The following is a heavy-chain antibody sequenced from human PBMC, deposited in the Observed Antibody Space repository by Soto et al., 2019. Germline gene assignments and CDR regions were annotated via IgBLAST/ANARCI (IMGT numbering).Heavy chain of an antibody. D-gene: IGHD2-8*01. V-gene: IGHV5-10-1*01. Sequence: GESLKISCKGSGDSFLDYWXSWVRQVPGKGLEWMGRIDPSDSYRTXXXSFQGHVTISVDKSITTAYLQWSSLKASDTAIYYCARHRMXXXXXAMDVWGXGTTVTVSS. CDR2: IDPSDSYR. J-gene: IGHJ6*02. CDR3: ARHRMXXXXXAMDV. CDR1: GDSFLDYW.